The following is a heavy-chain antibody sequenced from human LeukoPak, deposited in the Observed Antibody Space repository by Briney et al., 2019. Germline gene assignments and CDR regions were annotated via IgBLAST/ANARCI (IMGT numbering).Heavy chain of an antibody. CDR3: ARDRGDYSFGS. CDR2: IWRDGSNK. V-gene: IGHV3-33*01. D-gene: IGHD3-10*01. CDR1: GFSFRNYG. Sequence: GGSLRLSCSASGFSFRNYGMHWVRQAPGKGLEWVAVIWRDGSNKHYADSVKGRFTISRDNSKNTLYLQMNSLRAEDTAVYYCARDRGDYSFGSWGQETLVTVSS. J-gene: IGHJ4*02.